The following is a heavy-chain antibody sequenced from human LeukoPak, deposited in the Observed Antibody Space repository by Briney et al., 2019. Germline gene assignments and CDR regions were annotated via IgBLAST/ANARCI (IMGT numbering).Heavy chain of an antibody. CDR1: VGSFSGYY. Sequence: SETLSLTCAVYVGSFSGYYWGCLRPPPGKGLEWIREINHSGTTNYNSSLKSRVTISVDTSKNQFSLKLTSVTAADRAVYYGARGYYGSGSHCCHMDVWGKGTTITLS. CDR3: ARGYYGSGSHCCHMDV. J-gene: IGHJ6*03. D-gene: IGHD3-10*01. CDR2: INHSGTT. V-gene: IGHV4-34*01.